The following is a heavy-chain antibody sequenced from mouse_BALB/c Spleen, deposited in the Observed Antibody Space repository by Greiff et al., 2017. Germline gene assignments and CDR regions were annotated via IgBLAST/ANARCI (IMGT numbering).Heavy chain of an antibody. Sequence: QLQESGPELVKPGASVKMSCKASGYTFTSYVMHWVKQKPGQGLEWIGYINPYNDGTKYNEKFKGKATLTSDKSSSTAYMELSSLTSEDSAVYDCARCPYYGNWGAMDYWGQGTSVTVSS. CDR1: GYTFTSYV. D-gene: IGHD2-10*01. CDR2: INPYNDGT. J-gene: IGHJ4*01. CDR3: ARCPYYGNWGAMDY. V-gene: IGHV1-14*01.